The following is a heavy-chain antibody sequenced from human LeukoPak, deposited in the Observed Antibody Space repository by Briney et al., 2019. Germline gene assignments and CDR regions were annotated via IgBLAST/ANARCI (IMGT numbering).Heavy chain of an antibody. CDR2: IIPIFGTA. V-gene: IGHV1-69*13. D-gene: IGHD4-17*01. CDR1: GGTFSSYA. Sequence: GASVKVSCKASGGTFSSYAISWVRQAPGQGLEWMGGIIPIFGTANYAQKFQGRVTITADESTSTAYMELSSLRSEDTAVYYCARGNSPNGDYGYWGQGTLVTVSS. J-gene: IGHJ4*02. CDR3: ARGNSPNGDYGY.